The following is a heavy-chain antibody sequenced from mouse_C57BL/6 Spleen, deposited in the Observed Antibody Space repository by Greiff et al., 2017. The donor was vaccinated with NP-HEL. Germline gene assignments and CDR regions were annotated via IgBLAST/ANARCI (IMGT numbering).Heavy chain of an antibody. J-gene: IGHJ4*01. V-gene: IGHV1-81*01. D-gene: IGHD2-4*01. Sequence: VMLVESGAELARPGASVKLSCKASGYTFTSYGISWVKQRTGQGLEWIGEIYPRSGNTYYNEKFKGKATLTADKSSSTAYMELRSLTSEDSAVYFCARSRHYDVGYYAMDYWGQGTSVTVSS. CDR2: IYPRSGNT. CDR1: GYTFTSYG. CDR3: ARSRHYDVGYYAMDY.